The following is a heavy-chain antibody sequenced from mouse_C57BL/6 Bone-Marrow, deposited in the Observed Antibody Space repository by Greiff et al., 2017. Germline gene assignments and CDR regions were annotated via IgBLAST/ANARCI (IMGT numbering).Heavy chain of an antibody. J-gene: IGHJ4*01. D-gene: IGHD2-4*01. Sequence: VQPQQSGAELVKPGASVKLSCTASGFNIKDYYMHWVNQRSEQGLEWIGRIDPEDGETKYAPKFQGKATITADTSSNTAYLQLSSLTSEDTAVYYCAREEGNYYDYDRGMDYWGQGTSVTVSS. CDR1: GFNIKDYY. CDR2: IDPEDGET. V-gene: IGHV14-2*01. CDR3: AREEGNYYDYDRGMDY.